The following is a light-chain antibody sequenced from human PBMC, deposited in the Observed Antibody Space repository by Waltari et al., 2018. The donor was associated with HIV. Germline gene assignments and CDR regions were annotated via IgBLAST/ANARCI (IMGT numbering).Light chain of an antibody. Sequence: QSALTQPASVSGSPGQSIVLPCTGSSSDIGYYDYLSWYQQYPGQAPKALIYEVTSRPSGTSSRFSGSKSATTAFLAISKLQTDDEADYFCSSYTRRGTVVFGGGTRLTVL. CDR3: SSYTRRGTVV. V-gene: IGLV2-14*01. J-gene: IGLJ2*01. CDR1: SSDIGYYDY. CDR2: EVT.